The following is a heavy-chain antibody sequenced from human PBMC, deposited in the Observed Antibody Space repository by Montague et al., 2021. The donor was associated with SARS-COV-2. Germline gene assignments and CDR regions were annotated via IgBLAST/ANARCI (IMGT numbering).Heavy chain of an antibody. CDR3: ARDLRWRYGYGMDV. CDR2: TYYRSNWYN. Sequence: CAISGDSVSSDSAAWNWVRQSPSGGLEWLGRTYYRSNWYNDYAVSVKSRITIKSDTSKNQISLQLNSVTPEDTAVYYCARDLRWRYGYGMDVWGQGTTVTVSS. CDR1: GDSVSSDSAA. D-gene: IGHD3-16*01. J-gene: IGHJ6*02. V-gene: IGHV6-1*01.